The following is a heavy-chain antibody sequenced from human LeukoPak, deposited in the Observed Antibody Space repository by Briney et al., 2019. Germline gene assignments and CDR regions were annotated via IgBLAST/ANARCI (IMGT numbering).Heavy chain of an antibody. CDR1: GYTLTELS. V-gene: IGHV1-24*01. Sequence: ASVKVSCKVSGYTLTELSMHWVRQAPGKGLEWMGSFDPEDGETIYEQKFQGRGTMTEDTSTDTAYMELSSLRSEDTAVYYCATQWLRPSPNWFDRWGQGTLVTVSS. J-gene: IGHJ5*02. D-gene: IGHD5-12*01. CDR3: ATQWLRPSPNWFDR. CDR2: FDPEDGET.